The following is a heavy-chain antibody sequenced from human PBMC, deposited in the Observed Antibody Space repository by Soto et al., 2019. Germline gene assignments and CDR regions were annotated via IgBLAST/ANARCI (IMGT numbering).Heavy chain of an antibody. CDR3: AREGYSSGYYYYYGMDV. J-gene: IGHJ6*02. CDR1: GGSVRSCSYY. D-gene: IGHD3-22*01. CDR2: IYYSGST. V-gene: IGHV4-61*01. Sequence: SETLSLTWTVSGGSVRSCSYYWTWNRQHPGKGLEGIGYIYYSGSTNYNPSLKSRVTISVDTSKNQFSLKLSSVTAADTALYYCAREGYSSGYYYYYGMDVWGQGTTVTVS.